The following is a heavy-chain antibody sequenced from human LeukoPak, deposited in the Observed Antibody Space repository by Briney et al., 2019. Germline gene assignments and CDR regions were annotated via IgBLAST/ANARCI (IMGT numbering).Heavy chain of an antibody. V-gene: IGHV3-11*01. CDR1: GFTFIDYY. CDR3: AKEAYYYDSPAGSGSRGY. D-gene: IGHD3-22*01. Sequence: GGSLRLSCAASGFTFIDYYMSWIRQAPWKGLEGVSYISSSGSTIYYADSVKGRFAISRDNSMKSHDLQMQTLRAEDTAVYYCAKEAYYYDSPAGSGSRGYWRQRTLVTVSS. J-gene: IGHJ4*02. CDR2: ISSSGSTI.